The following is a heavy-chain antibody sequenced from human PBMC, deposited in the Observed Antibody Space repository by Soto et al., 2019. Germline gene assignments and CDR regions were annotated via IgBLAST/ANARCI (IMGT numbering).Heavy chain of an antibody. J-gene: IGHJ3*02. Sequence: QVQLVQSGAEVKKPGASVKVSCKASGYTFTSYDINWVRQATGQGLEWMGWMNPNSGNTGYAQKFQGRVTMTRDTSQSTDYMELSSLRSEDTAVYYCARETSEPWWYQDAFDIWGQGTMVTVSS. V-gene: IGHV1-8*01. CDR2: MNPNSGNT. CDR1: GYTFTSYD. D-gene: IGHD2-15*01. CDR3: ARETSEPWWYQDAFDI.